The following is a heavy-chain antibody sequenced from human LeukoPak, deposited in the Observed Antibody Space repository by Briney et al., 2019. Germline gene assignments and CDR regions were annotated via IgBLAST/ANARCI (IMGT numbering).Heavy chain of an antibody. CDR2: LNPNSANT. V-gene: IGHV1-8*01. Sequence: ASVKVSSKASGGTFSIYDVNWVRQATGQGLEWMGWLNPNSANTGYVQKFQGRVTMTMNTSITTAYMELTSLTSEDTAVYYCARSTMGARRKYDYWGQGTLVTVSS. CDR3: ARSTMGARRKYDY. CDR1: GGTFSIYD. D-gene: IGHD3-10*01. J-gene: IGHJ4*02.